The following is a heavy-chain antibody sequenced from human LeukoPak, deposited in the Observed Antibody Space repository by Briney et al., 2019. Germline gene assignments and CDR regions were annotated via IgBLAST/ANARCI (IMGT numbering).Heavy chain of an antibody. CDR3: AKVGYSSGWYFPFDP. CDR1: GFTFSSYA. D-gene: IGHD6-19*01. J-gene: IGHJ5*02. Sequence: GGSLRLSCAASGFTFSSYAMSWVRQAPGKGLEWVSAISGSGGSTYYADSVKGRFTISRDNSKNTLYLQMNSLRAEDTAVYYCAKVGYSSGWYFPFDPWGQGTLVTVSS. V-gene: IGHV3-23*01. CDR2: ISGSGGST.